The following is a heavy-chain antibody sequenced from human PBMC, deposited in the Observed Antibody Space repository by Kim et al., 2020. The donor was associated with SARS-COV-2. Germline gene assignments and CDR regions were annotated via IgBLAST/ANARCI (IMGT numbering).Heavy chain of an antibody. CDR2: IYYSGST. CDR3: ARRIGSYYSYFDY. CDR1: GGSISSSSYY. J-gene: IGHJ4*02. Sequence: SETLSLTCTVSGGSISSSSYYWGWIRQPPGKGLEWIGSIYYSGSTYYNPSLKSRVTISVDTSKNQFSLKLSSVTAADTAMYYCARRIGSYYSYFDYWGQGSLVTVSS. D-gene: IGHD1-26*01. V-gene: IGHV4-39*01.